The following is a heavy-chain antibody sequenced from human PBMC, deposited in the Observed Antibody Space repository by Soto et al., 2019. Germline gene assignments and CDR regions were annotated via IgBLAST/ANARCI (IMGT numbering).Heavy chain of an antibody. D-gene: IGHD3-22*01. CDR2: IYYSGST. CDR1: GGSLSGYF. CDR3: AREMYSSGYSHFDL. Sequence: SETLSLTCTVSGGSLSGYFWSWIRQPPGKGLEWIGYIYYSGSTNYTPSLKSRVTMSVDTSKNQISLKLRSVTAADTAVYYCAREMYSSGYSHFDLWGQGTLLTGS. V-gene: IGHV4-59*01. J-gene: IGHJ4*02.